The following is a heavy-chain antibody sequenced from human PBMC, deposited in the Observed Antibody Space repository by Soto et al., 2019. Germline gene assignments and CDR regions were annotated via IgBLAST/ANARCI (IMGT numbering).Heavy chain of an antibody. V-gene: IGHV3-33*01. D-gene: IGHD6-19*01. Sequence: VGSLRLSCAASGFTFNSYGFNWVRQAPGKGLEWVAVIWYDGNTKYYADSVKGRFTISRDNLKNTLYLQMNSLTAEDTAVYYCARPLVAPVAGPYYYGMDVWGQGTTVTVSS. CDR2: IWYDGNTK. J-gene: IGHJ6*02. CDR3: ARPLVAPVAGPYYYGMDV. CDR1: GFTFNSYG.